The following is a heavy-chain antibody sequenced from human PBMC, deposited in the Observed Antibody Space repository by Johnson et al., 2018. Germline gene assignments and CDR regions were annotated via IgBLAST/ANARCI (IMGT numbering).Heavy chain of an antibody. Sequence: QVQLVESGGGVVQPGRSLRLSCAASGFTLSDYSMSWIRQAPGKGLEWVSYISSSSSTIYYADSVKGRFTISRDNAKNSLYLQMNSLRAEGTAVYDCARDPRGSGFVWGKGTTVTVSS. CDR2: ISSSSSTI. J-gene: IGHJ6*04. CDR1: GFTLSDYS. D-gene: IGHD6-19*01. CDR3: ARDPRGSGFV. V-gene: IGHV3-11*01.